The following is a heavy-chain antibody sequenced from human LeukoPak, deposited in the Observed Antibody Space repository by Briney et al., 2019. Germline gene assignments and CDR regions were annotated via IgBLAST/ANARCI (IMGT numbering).Heavy chain of an antibody. CDR1: GYTFTNYY. CDR3: ARDQDTIGYGENLY. V-gene: IGHV1-46*01. D-gene: IGHD4-17*01. J-gene: IGHJ4*02. CDR2: INPSGGGT. Sequence: ASVKVSCKASGYTFTNYYIHWVRQAPGQGLGWMGIINPSGGGTTYAQKFQGRVTMTRDTSTSTVYMELSSLRSEDTAVYYCARDQDTIGYGENLYWGQGVLVTVSS.